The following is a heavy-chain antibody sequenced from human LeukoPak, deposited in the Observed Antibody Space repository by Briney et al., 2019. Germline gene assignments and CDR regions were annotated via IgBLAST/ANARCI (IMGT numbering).Heavy chain of an antibody. CDR3: ASFYYMDV. Sequence: GGSLRLSCAASGFTVSRNYMSWVRQAPGKGLEWVSVIYSGGSTYYADSVKGRFTISRDSSKNTLYLQMNSLRPEDTAVYYCASFYYMDVWGKGATVTVSS. CDR2: IYSGGST. J-gene: IGHJ6*03. V-gene: IGHV3-66*02. CDR1: GFTVSRNY.